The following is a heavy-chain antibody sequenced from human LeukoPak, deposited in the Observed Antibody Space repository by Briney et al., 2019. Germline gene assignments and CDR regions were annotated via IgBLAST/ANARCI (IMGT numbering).Heavy chain of an antibody. CDR2: ISGSGGST. CDR3: ARDNPSPVYSSSWLRVLDAFDI. CDR1: GFTFSSYA. D-gene: IGHD6-13*01. J-gene: IGHJ3*02. V-gene: IGHV3-23*01. Sequence: PGGSLRLSCAASGFTFSSYAMSWVRQAPGKGLEWVSAISGSGGSTYYADSVKGRFTISRDNSKNTLYLQMNSLRAEDTAVYYCARDNPSPVYSSSWLRVLDAFDIWGQGTMVTVSS.